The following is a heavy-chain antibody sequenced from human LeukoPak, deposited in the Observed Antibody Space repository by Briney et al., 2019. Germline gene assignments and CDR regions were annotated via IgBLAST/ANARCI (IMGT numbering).Heavy chain of an antibody. J-gene: IGHJ5*02. CDR2: IKQDGSEK. CDR3: TTGAIARDWFDP. Sequence: GGSLRLSCAASGFTFSSYWMSWVRQAPGKGLEWVANIKQDGSEKYYVDSVKGRFTISRDNAKDSLYLQMNSLRAEDTAVYYCTTGAIARDWFDPWGQGTLVTVSS. V-gene: IGHV3-7*01. CDR1: GFTFSSYW. D-gene: IGHD2-2*01.